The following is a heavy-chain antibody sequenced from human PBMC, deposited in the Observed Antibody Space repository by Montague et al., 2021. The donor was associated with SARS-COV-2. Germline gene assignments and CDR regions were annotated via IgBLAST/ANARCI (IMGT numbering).Heavy chain of an antibody. V-gene: IGHV4-39*02. CDR3: ARLKRYFDSSGSPSAIDF. D-gene: IGHD3-22*01. CDR2: IYYTGNT. Sequence: SETLSLTCTVSGGSITNNIDYWAWIRQPPGKGLVWIGSIYYTGNTYYNLSLKSRVTISVVTSKNHFTLKLSSVTAAETAMYYCARLKRYFDSSGSPSAIDFWGQGTKVTVSS. J-gene: IGHJ3*01. CDR1: GGSITNNIDY.